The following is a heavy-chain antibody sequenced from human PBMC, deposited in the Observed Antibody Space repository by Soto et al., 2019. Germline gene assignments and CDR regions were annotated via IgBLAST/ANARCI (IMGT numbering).Heavy chain of an antibody. V-gene: IGHV1-69*02. J-gene: IGHJ6*03. CDR2: IIPILGIA. CDR1: GCTFSSYT. CDR3: ARGFWSGYYEDYYYYYMDV. D-gene: IGHD3-3*01. Sequence: SVKVSCKASGCTFSSYTISWVRQAPGQGLEWMGRIIPILGIANYAQKFQGRVTITADKSTSTAYMELSSLRSEDTAVYYCARGFWSGYYEDYYYYYMDVWGKGTTVTVSS.